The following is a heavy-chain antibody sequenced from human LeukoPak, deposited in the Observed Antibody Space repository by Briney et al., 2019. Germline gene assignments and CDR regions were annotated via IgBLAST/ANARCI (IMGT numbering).Heavy chain of an antibody. D-gene: IGHD3-22*01. V-gene: IGHV4-34*01. CDR2: INHSGST. CDR3: AREMYDSGGYRVSYFDY. CDR1: GGSFSGYY. J-gene: IGHJ4*02. Sequence: PSETLSLTCAVYGGSFSGYYWSWIRQPPGKGLEWIGEINHSGSTNYNPSLKSRVTISVDTSKNQFSLKLTSVTAADTAMYYCAREMYDSGGYRVSYFDYWGQGILVTVSS.